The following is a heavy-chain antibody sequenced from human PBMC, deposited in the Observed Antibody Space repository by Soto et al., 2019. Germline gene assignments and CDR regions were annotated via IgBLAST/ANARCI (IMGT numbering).Heavy chain of an antibody. D-gene: IGHD3-10*01. Sequence: ASVKVSCKASGYTFTSYGISWVRQAPGQGLEWMGWISAYNGNTNYAQKLQGRVTMTTDTSTSTAYMELRSLRSDDTAVYYCGRDGSPMVRGVMFDPWGQGTLVTVSS. CDR1: GYTFTSYG. CDR3: GRDGSPMVRGVMFDP. CDR2: ISAYNGNT. V-gene: IGHV1-18*01. J-gene: IGHJ5*02.